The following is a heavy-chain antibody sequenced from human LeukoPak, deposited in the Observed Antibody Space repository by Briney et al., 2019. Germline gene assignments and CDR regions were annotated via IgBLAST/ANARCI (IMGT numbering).Heavy chain of an antibody. Sequence: GGSLRLSCAASGFTFSSYSMNWVRQAPGKGLEWVSYISSSSSTIYYADSVKGRFTISRDNAKNSLYLQMNSLRAEDTAVYYCARSKPTVTTFAGFDYWGQGTLVTVSS. V-gene: IGHV3-48*01. CDR1: GFTFSSYS. CDR3: ARSKPTVTTFAGFDY. D-gene: IGHD4-17*01. J-gene: IGHJ4*02. CDR2: ISSSSSTI.